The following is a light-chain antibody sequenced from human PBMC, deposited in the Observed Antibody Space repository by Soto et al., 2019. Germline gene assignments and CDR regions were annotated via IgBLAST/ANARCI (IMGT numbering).Light chain of an antibody. CDR3: QQWDGSPRLT. J-gene: IGKJ4*01. V-gene: IGKV3-20*01. CDR2: GAS. Sequence: EIVLTQPPGTLSLSPGERATLSCRASQSVSSSYLAWYQQKPGQAPRLLIYGASSRATGIPDRFSGSGSGTDFTLTIRRLEPEDVAVYYCQQWDGSPRLTCGGGTKLEIK. CDR1: QSVSSSY.